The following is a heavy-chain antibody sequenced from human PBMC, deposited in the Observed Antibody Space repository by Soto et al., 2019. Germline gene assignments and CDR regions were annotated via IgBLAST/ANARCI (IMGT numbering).Heavy chain of an antibody. Sequence: SQTLSLTCAISGDSVSINSGAWNWIRQSPSRGLEWLGRTYYRSKWYYDYAESVKSRIIISADTFKNHFSLKLISVTTADTAVYFCAREGNLGRWIQPLDSWGQGTLVTVSS. V-gene: IGHV6-1*01. J-gene: IGHJ4*02. CDR1: GDSVSINSGA. D-gene: IGHD2-2*03. CDR2: TYYRSKWYY. CDR3: AREGNLGRWIQPLDS.